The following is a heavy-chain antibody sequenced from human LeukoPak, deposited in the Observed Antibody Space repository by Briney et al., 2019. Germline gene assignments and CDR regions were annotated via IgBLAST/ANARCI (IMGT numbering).Heavy chain of an antibody. V-gene: IGHV3-74*01. J-gene: IGHJ6*02. CDR3: ARKRVRYGMDV. D-gene: IGHD5-24*01. CDR1: GFTFSSYW. Sequence: GGSLTLSCAASGFTFSSYWMHWVRQAPGKGLVWVSRINSDGSSTSYADSVKGRFTISRDNAKNTLYLQMNSLRAEDTAVYYCARKRVRYGMDVWGQGTTVTVSS. CDR2: INSDGSST.